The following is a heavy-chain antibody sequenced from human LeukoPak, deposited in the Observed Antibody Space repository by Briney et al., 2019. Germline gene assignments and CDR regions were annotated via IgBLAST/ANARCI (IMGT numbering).Heavy chain of an antibody. Sequence: GASVKVSCKVSGYXLTELSIHWVRQAPGKGLEWMGGFDPEDGETIYAQKFQGRVTMTEDTSTDTAYMELSSLRSEDTAVYYCARSGATQDYYYYGMDVWGQGTTVTVSS. J-gene: IGHJ6*02. CDR3: ARSGATQDYYYYGMDV. CDR2: FDPEDGET. D-gene: IGHD5-12*01. V-gene: IGHV1-24*01. CDR1: GYXLTELS.